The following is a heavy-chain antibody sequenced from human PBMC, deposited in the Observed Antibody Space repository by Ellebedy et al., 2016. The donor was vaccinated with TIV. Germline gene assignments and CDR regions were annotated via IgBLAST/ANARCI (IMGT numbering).Heavy chain of an antibody. Sequence: GESLKISCAASGFNFGGHAMTWVRQAPGKGLEWVSSIGSCAYTTHYADSVKGRFTISRDNSRNTLYLQMNSLRGEDTAVYFCAKDVRYTTGWGGALDIWGQGAMVTVSS. D-gene: IGHD2-8*02. V-gene: IGHV3-23*01. CDR1: GFNFGGHA. CDR3: AKDVRYTTGWGGALDI. J-gene: IGHJ3*02. CDR2: IGSCAYTT.